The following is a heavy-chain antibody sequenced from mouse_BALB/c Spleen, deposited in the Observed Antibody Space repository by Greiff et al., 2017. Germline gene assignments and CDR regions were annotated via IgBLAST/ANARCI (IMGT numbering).Heavy chain of an antibody. V-gene: IGHV3-6*02. CDR1: GYSITSGYY. D-gene: IGHD1-1*01. Sequence: ESGPGLVKPSQSLSLTCSVTGYSITSGYYWTWIRQFPGNKLEWMGYISYDGSNNYNPSLKNRISITRDTSKNQFFLKLNSVTTEDTATYYCGYYGSSYGYWYFDVWGAGTTVTVSS. CDR3: GYYGSSYGYWYFDV. J-gene: IGHJ1*01. CDR2: ISYDGSN.